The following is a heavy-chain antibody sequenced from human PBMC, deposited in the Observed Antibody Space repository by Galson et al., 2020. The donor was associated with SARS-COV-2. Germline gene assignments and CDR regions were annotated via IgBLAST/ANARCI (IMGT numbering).Heavy chain of an antibody. J-gene: IGHJ4*02. Sequence: SGPTLVKPTQTLTLTCTFSGFSLSTSGMCVTWIRQPPGKALEWLARIDWDDDKYYSTSLKTRLTISKDTSKNQVVLTMTNMDPVDTATYYGARQRSGIAVTDYWCQGTLVTVSS. CDR2: IDWDDDK. CDR1: GFSLSTSGMC. V-gene: IGHV2-70*11. D-gene: IGHD6-19*01. CDR3: ARQRSGIAVTDY.